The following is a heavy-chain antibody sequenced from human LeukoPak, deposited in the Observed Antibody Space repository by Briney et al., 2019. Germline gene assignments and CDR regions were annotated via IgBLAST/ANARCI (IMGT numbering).Heavy chain of an antibody. D-gene: IGHD6-19*01. CDR2: INPNSGGT. Sequence: ASVKVSCKASGYTFTGYYMHWVRQAPGQGLEWMGWINPNSGGTNYAQKFQGRVTMTRDTSISTAYMELSRLRSDDTAVYYCVREIGPGPHSSGWYNWFDPWGQGTLVTVSS. V-gene: IGHV1-2*02. CDR3: VREIGPGPHSSGWYNWFDP. CDR1: GYTFTGYY. J-gene: IGHJ5*02.